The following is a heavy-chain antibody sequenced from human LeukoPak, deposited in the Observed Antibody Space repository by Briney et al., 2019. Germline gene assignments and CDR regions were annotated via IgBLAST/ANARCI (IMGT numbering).Heavy chain of an antibody. CDR1: GVTFSSYG. J-gene: IGHJ4*02. D-gene: IGHD6-19*01. CDR3: ARDGQQWLAFDY. Sequence: PGGSLRLSCAASGVTFSSYGMHWVRQAPGEGLEWVAVISYDGSNKYYADSVKGRFTTSRDNSKNTLYLQMNSLRAEDTAVYYCARDGQQWLAFDYWGQGTLVTVSS. V-gene: IGHV3-30*19. CDR2: ISYDGSNK.